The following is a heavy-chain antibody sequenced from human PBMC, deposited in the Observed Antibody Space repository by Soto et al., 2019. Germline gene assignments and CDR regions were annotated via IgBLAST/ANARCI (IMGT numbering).Heavy chain of an antibody. CDR2: IYPADSDT. CDR3: ARSHCSGGSCYPEVYYGMDV. CDR1: GYSFTTYW. V-gene: IGHV5-51*01. J-gene: IGHJ6*02. Sequence: GESLKISCKGSGYSFTTYWIAWVRQMPGKGLEWMGIIYPADSDTRYSPSFQGQVTISADKSISTAYLQWSSLKASDTAMYYCARSHCSGGSCYPEVYYGMDVWGQGTTVTVSS. D-gene: IGHD2-15*01.